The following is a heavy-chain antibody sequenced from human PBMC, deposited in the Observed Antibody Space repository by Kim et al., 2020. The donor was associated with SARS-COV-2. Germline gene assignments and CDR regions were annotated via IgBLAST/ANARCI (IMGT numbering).Heavy chain of an antibody. V-gene: IGHV1-2*02. CDR1: GYTFSDFF. CDR3: ARDEVPTILGMEDV. D-gene: IGHD3-16*01. Sequence: ASVKVSCKASGYTFSDFFIHWVRQAPGQGLEWMGWIDPKTGDTHYAQSFQGRVSMTRDTSVSTVYLDLSRLRSADTAVYYCARDEVPTILGMEDVWGQGITVTVSS. J-gene: IGHJ6*02. CDR2: IDPKTGDT.